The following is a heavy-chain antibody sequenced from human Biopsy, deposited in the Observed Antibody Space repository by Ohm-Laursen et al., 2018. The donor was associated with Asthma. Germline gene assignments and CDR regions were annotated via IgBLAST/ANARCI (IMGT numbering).Heavy chain of an antibody. CDR3: AKDWKSLYVQYFFEY. J-gene: IGHJ4*02. CDR1: GFTFSSYA. Sequence: GSLRLSCTAPGFTFSSYALSWVRQAPGKGLGWVSGISGDAQRTYYEDSVKGRFTISRDNSKNTIYLQLNSLRAEDTAVYYCAKDWKSLYVQYFFEYWGQGTLVTVSS. D-gene: IGHD5/OR15-5a*01. CDR2: ISGDAQRT. V-gene: IGHV3-23*01.